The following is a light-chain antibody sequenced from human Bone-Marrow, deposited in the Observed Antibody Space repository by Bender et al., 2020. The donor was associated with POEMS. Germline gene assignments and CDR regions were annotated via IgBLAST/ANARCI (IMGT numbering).Light chain of an antibody. CDR1: SSNTGSGYD. CDR2: GYN. V-gene: IGLV1-40*01. Sequence: QSALTQEASVSRTVGQKVTLSCTGSSSNTGSGYDINWYQHLPGTAPKLLIYGYNNRPSGVPDRFSGSKSGTSASLAITGLQAEDEGDYYCQSYDNSLGGWVFGGGTKLTVL. J-gene: IGLJ3*02. CDR3: QSYDNSLGGWV.